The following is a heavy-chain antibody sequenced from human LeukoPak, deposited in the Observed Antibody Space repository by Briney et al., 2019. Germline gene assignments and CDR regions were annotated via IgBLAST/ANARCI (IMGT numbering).Heavy chain of an antibody. D-gene: IGHD1-26*01. Sequence: PSETLSLTCTVSGDSFSSYYWTWIRQPAGRGLEWVGRIYNSGTTNYSPSLERRVTISLDTSKNRFSLSLSSVTAADTAVYYCARDRLGATGHWRIDVWGRGTLVTVSS. J-gene: IGHJ2*01. CDR1: GDSFSSYY. V-gene: IGHV4-4*07. CDR2: IYNSGTT. CDR3: ARDRLGATGHWRIDV.